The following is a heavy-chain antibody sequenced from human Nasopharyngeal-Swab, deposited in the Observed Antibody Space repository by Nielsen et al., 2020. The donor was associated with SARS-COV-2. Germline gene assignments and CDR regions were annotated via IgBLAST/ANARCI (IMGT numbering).Heavy chain of an antibody. V-gene: IGHV3-33*01. D-gene: IGHD6-19*01. CDR2: IWYDGSNK. J-gene: IGHJ5*02. CDR3: ARDVIAVAGTLNWFDP. Sequence: WIRQPPGKRLEWVAVIWYDGSNKYYADSVKGRFTISRDNSKNTLYLQMNSLRAEDTAVYYCARDVIAVAGTLNWFDPWGQGTLVTVSS.